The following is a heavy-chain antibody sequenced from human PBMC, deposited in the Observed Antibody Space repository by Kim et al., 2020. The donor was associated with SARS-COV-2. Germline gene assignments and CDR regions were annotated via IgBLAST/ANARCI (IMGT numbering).Heavy chain of an antibody. Sequence: ASVKVSCKASGYTFTDYYIHWVRQAPGQGLEWMGLISPNNGGTKYAQNFQGRVTMTRDTSITTGYMELTRLTSDDTDVYYCAKDQKVISGSYHGDFDYWG. V-gene: IGHV1-2*05. CDR1: GYTFTDYY. CDR2: ISPNNGGT. D-gene: IGHD1-26*01. J-gene: IGHJ4*01. CDR3: AKDQKVISGSYHGDFDY.